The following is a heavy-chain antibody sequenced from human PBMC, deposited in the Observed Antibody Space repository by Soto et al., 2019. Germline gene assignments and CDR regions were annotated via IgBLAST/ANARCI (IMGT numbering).Heavy chain of an antibody. CDR2: ISGSGGST. Sequence: GGSLRLSCAASGFTFSSYAMSWVRQAPGKGLEWVSAISGSGGSTYYADSVKGRFTISRDNSKNTLYLQMNSLRAEDTAVYYCAKIQVDTAMVPTYYYYYGMDVWGQGTTVTVSS. J-gene: IGHJ6*02. CDR1: GFTFSSYA. V-gene: IGHV3-23*01. D-gene: IGHD5-18*01. CDR3: AKIQVDTAMVPTYYYYYGMDV.